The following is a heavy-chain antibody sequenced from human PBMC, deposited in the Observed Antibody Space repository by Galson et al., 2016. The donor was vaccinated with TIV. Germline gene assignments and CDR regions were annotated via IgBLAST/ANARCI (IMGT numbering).Heavy chain of an antibody. D-gene: IGHD6-19*01. CDR3: AKDAQWLPAAYFDY. CDR2: IGGIGTSP. J-gene: IGHJ4*02. CDR1: GFTFGSYA. V-gene: IGHV3-23*01. Sequence: RLSCAASGFTFGSYAVNWVRQAPGKGLEWVSGIGGIGTSPYYAGSVKGRFTISRDNSRNTLYLQMNSLRAEDTALYYCAKDAQWLPAAYFDYWGQGILVTVSS.